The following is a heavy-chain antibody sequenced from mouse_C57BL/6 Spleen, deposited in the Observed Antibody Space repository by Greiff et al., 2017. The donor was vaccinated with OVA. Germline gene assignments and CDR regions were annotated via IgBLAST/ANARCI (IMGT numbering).Heavy chain of an antibody. D-gene: IGHD1-1*01. CDR2: IDPNSGGT. J-gene: IGHJ3*01. CDR3: ARRGDYYGSSYDWFAY. Sequence: QVQLKQPGAELVKPGASVKLSCKASGYTFTSYWMHWVKQRPGRGLEWIGRIDPNSGGTKYNEKFKSKATLTVDKPSSTAYMQLSSLTSEDSAVYYCARRGDYYGSSYDWFAYWGQGTLVTVSA. V-gene: IGHV1-72*01. CDR1: GYTFTSYW.